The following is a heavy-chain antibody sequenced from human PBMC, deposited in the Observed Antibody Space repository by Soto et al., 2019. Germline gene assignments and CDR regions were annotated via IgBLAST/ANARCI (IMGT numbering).Heavy chain of an antibody. Sequence: QVQLVESGGGVVQPGRSLRLSCAASGFTFSSYGMHWVRQAPGKGLEWVAVISYDGSNKYYADSVKGRFTISRDHTKNTLYLQMNSLIAEDTAVDYCANPSLMTTVTTGVFDYWGQGSLVTVSS. CDR1: GFTFSSYG. CDR2: ISYDGSNK. J-gene: IGHJ4*02. D-gene: IGHD4-17*01. CDR3: ANPSLMTTVTTGVFDY. V-gene: IGHV3-30*18.